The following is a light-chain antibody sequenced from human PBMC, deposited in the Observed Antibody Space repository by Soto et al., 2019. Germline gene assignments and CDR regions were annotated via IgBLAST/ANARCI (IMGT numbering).Light chain of an antibody. CDR2: DVS. CDR3: SSYTSSSTLV. V-gene: IGLV2-14*01. CDR1: SSDVGGYNY. Sequence: QSVLTQPASVSGSPGQSITISCTGTSSDVGGYNYVSWYQQHPGKAPKLMIYDVSNRPSGVSNRFSGSKSGNTASLTIPGLQAEDEADYYCSSYTSSSTLVFGGGTKVTVL. J-gene: IGLJ2*01.